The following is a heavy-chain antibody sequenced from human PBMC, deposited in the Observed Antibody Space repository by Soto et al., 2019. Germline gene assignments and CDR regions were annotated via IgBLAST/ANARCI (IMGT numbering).Heavy chain of an antibody. D-gene: IGHD5-18*01. J-gene: IGHJ6*02. Sequence: QVQLVQSGAEVKKPGASVKVSCKASGYTFTSYGISWVRQAPGQGLEWMGWISAYNGNTNYAQKLQGRVTMTTDTSTSTAYMELRSRRSADTDVYYCARVQYSPPYYFYCGMDVWGQGTTVTVSS. CDR2: ISAYNGNT. CDR1: GYTFTSYG. CDR3: ARVQYSPPYYFYCGMDV. V-gene: IGHV1-18*01.